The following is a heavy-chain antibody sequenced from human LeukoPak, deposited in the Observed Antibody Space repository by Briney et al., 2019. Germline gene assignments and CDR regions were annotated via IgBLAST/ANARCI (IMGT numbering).Heavy chain of an antibody. V-gene: IGHV3-74*01. CDR3: ARRAYSGSYFYFDY. CDR2: INSDSSSI. CDR1: GLTISSYW. J-gene: IGHJ4*02. D-gene: IGHD1-26*01. Sequence: GGSLRLSCAASGLTISSYWMHWVRQAPGKGLVWVSRINSDSSSISYADAVKGRFTISRDNAKNTLYLQMNSLRAEDTAVYYCARRAYSGSYFYFDYWGQGTLVTVSS.